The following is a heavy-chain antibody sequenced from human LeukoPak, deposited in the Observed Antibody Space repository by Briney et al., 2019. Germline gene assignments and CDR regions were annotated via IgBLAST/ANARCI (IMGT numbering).Heavy chain of an antibody. D-gene: IGHD1-1*01. V-gene: IGHV4-39*02. CDR3: ARGPVRARYYFDF. CDR2: VYFNGAT. Sequence: SETLSLTCAFSGDSISNTLFYWGWIRQPPGKGLEWIGSVYFNGATSYSPSLKSRATILIDTSKSHFSLNLRSVSAADTAVYYCARGPVRARYYFDFWGQGTLVTVSS. J-gene: IGHJ4*02. CDR1: GDSISNTLFY.